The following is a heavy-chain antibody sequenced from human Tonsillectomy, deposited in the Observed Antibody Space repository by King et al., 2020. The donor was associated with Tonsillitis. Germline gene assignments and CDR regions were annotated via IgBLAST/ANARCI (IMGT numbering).Heavy chain of an antibody. V-gene: IGHV3-43*01. Sequence: QLVQSGGVVVQPGGSLKLSCAASGFTFREYAMHWVRQAPGKGLEWVCLFNWDGASTFCADSVKGRFTISRDNSKNSLYLQKNRLRTEATPMYFCAKETLYYYYYGMDVWGQGATVTVSS. CDR3: AKETLYYYYYGMDV. CDR2: FNWDGAST. D-gene: IGHD2/OR15-2a*01. CDR1: GFTFREYA. J-gene: IGHJ6*02.